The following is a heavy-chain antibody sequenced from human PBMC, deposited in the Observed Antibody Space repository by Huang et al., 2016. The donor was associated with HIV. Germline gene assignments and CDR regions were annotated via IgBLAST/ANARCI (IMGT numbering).Heavy chain of an antibody. CDR3: ARILMYYNSSGYGFDY. D-gene: IGHD3-22*01. CDR2: INHSGST. V-gene: IGHV4-34*01. Sequence: QVQLQQWGAGLLTPSETLSLTCAVYGGSFSGYYWSWIRQPPGKGLEWIGEINHSGSTNYNPSLKSRVTISVDTSKNQFSLKLSSVTAADTAVYYCARILMYYNSSGYGFDYWGQGTLVTVSS. CDR1: GGSFSGYY. J-gene: IGHJ4*02.